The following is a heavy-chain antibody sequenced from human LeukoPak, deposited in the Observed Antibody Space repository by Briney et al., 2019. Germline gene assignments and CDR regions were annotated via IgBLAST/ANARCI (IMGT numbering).Heavy chain of an antibody. J-gene: IGHJ6*02. V-gene: IGHV3-30*18. CDR3: AKDGTDYYHYGMDV. D-gene: IGHD3/OR15-3a*01. Sequence: GGPLRLSGAASGFTVSSNYMSWVRKAPGKGLKWVAVIPYDGSDRAYADSMKGRVTISRDNSKNTLYLQMSSPRAEDTAVYYCAKDGTDYYHYGMDVWGQGTTVTVSS. CDR1: GFTVSSNY. CDR2: IPYDGSDR.